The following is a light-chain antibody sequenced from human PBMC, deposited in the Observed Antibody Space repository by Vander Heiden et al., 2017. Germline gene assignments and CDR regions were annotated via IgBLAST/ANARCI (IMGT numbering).Light chain of an antibody. J-gene: IGKJ1*01. CDR2: KAS. CDR1: QSISSW. CDR3: QQYNSPKT. V-gene: IGKV1-5*03. Sequence: DIQITQSPSTLSASVGDRVTITCRASQSISSWLAWYQQKPGKAPKLLIYKASSLESGVPSRFSGSGSGTEFTLTISSLQPDDFATYYCQQYNSPKTFGQGTKVEIK.